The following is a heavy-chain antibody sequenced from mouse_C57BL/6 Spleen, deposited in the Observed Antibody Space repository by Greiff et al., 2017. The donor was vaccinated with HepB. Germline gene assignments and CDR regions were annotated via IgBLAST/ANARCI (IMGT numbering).Heavy chain of an antibody. J-gene: IGHJ3*01. CDR1: GFTFSSYA. CDR3: AREERAYYGSRFAY. V-gene: IGHV5-4*01. D-gene: IGHD1-1*01. Sequence: EVQLQESGGGLVKPGGSLKLSCAASGFTFSSYAMSWVRQTPEKRLEWVATISDGGSYTYYPDNVKGRFTISRDNAKNNLYLQMSHLKSEDTAMYYCAREERAYYGSRFAYWGQGTLVTVSA. CDR2: ISDGGSYT.